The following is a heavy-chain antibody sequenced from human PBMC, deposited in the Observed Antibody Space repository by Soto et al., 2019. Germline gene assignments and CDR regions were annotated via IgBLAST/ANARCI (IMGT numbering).Heavy chain of an antibody. CDR1: GFTFSDHY. J-gene: IGHJ6*02. CDR3: ARTAPGYYYGMDV. CDR2: TRNKANSYTT. Sequence: EVQLVESGGGLVQPGGSLRLSCAASGFTFSDHYMDWVRQAPGKGLEWVGRTRNKANSYTTEYAASVKGRFTISRDDSKKSLYLQMNSLKTEDTAVYYCARTAPGYYYGMDVWGQGTTVTVSS. V-gene: IGHV3-72*01.